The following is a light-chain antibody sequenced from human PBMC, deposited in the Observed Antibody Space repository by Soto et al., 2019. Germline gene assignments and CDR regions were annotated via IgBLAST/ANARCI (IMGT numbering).Light chain of an antibody. CDR3: QKYNSAPRT. CDR1: QGISNY. Sequence: DIPMTQSPSSLSASVGGRVTITCRASQGISNYLAWYQQKPGKVPKLLIYAASTLQSGVPSRLRGSGSGTAFTLTISSLQPEDVATYYCQKYNSAPRTFGQGTKVEIK. J-gene: IGKJ1*01. CDR2: AAS. V-gene: IGKV1-27*01.